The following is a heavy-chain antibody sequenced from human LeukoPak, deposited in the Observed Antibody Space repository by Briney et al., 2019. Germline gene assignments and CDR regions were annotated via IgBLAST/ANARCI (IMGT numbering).Heavy chain of an antibody. V-gene: IGHV3-74*01. Sequence: PGGSLRLSCAVSGFTFSSSWMHWVRQAPGKGLVWVSHIKTDGSTTAYADSVKGRFTISRDNAKNTLYLQMNSLRVEDTAVYYCVRSAFHAGSGNYYDYWGQGTLVTVSS. CDR1: GFTFSSSW. J-gene: IGHJ4*02. CDR2: IKTDGSTT. CDR3: VRSAFHAGSGNYYDY. D-gene: IGHD3-22*01.